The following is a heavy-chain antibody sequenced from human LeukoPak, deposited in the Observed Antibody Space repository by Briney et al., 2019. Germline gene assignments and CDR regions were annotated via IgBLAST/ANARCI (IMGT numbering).Heavy chain of an antibody. CDR3: ARGGYYGSGNDFRFDP. CDR1: GASISRYY. D-gene: IGHD3-10*01. J-gene: IGHJ5*02. CDR2: IHYTGST. Sequence: SQTLSPTCTVSGASISRYYWSWIRQSPGKGLECIGYIHYTGSTKYNPSLKSRVAISVETSRNQFSLKLKSVTAADTAVYYCARGGYYGSGNDFRFDPWGQGTLVTVSS. V-gene: IGHV4-59*01.